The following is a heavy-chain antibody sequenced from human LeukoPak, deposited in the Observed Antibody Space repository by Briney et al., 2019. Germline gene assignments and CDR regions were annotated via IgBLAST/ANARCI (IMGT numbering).Heavy chain of an antibody. V-gene: IGHV3-30*02. CDR3: AKDLRSGGYYYYYMDV. CDR1: GFTFSSYG. D-gene: IGHD3-16*01. CDR2: IRYDGSNK. J-gene: IGHJ6*03. Sequence: GGSLRLSCAASGFTFSSYGMHWVRQAPGKGLEWVAFIRYDGSNKYYADSVKGRFTISRDNSKNTLYLQMNSLRAEDTAVYYCAKDLRSGGYYYYYMDVWGKGTTVTVSS.